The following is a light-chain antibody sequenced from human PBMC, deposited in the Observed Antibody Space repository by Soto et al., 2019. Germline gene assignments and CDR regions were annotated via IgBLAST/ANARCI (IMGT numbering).Light chain of an antibody. V-gene: IGKV3-20*01. Sequence: EIVLTQSPGTQSGSPGQRATLCCXXSPSVSSNFAAWYQQKPGQAPRLLISGAFNRATGVPDRFSGGGSGTDFTLTISRLEAEDFAVYYCQQYGSAPRTFGQGTKVDNK. CDR1: PSVSSNF. CDR3: QQYGSAPRT. J-gene: IGKJ1*01. CDR2: GAF.